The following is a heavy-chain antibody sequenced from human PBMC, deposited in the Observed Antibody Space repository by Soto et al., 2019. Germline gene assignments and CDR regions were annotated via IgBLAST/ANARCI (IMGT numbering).Heavy chain of an antibody. CDR2: IKQDGSEK. Sequence: GGSLRLSCAASGFTFSSYWMSWVRQAPGKGLEWVANIKQDGSEKYYVDSVKGRFTISRDNAKNSLYLQMNSLRAEDTAVYYCARDLLWFGELNPSYYYYGMDVWGQGTTVTVSS. V-gene: IGHV3-7*03. D-gene: IGHD3-10*01. CDR1: GFTFSSYW. CDR3: ARDLLWFGELNPSYYYYGMDV. J-gene: IGHJ6*02.